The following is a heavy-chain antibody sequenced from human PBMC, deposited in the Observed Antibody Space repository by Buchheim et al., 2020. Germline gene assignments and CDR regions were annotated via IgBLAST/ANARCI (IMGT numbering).Heavy chain of an antibody. J-gene: IGHJ4*02. Sequence: EVQLVESGGGLVQPGGSLRLSCAASGFTFSSYWMHWVRQAPGKGLVWVSRINGDGSSTSYADSVKGRFTISRDNAETKLSVQMNSLRAEDTAVYYCARGGYSYGNYYSDYWGQGTL. D-gene: IGHD5-18*01. CDR2: INGDGSST. CDR1: GFTFSSYW. V-gene: IGHV3-74*01. CDR3: ARGGYSYGNYYSDY.